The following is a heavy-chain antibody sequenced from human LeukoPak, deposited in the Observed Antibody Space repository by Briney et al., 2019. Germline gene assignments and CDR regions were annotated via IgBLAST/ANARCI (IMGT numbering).Heavy chain of an antibody. J-gene: IGHJ4*02. CDR3: ARGLRYYDSSGYYYESFDY. D-gene: IGHD3-22*01. CDR2: INHSGST. V-gene: IGHV4-34*01. Sequence: SETLSLTCAVYGGSFSGYYWSWIRQPPGKGLEWFGEINHSGSTNYNPSLKSRVTISVDTSKNQFSLKLSSVTAADTAVYYCARGLRYYDSSGYYYESFDYWGQGTLVTVSS. CDR1: GGSFSGYY.